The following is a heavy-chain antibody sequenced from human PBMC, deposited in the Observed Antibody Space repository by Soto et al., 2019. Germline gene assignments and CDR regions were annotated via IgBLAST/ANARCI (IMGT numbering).Heavy chain of an antibody. CDR3: ARQEQWFGDGLDYYYYGMDV. Sequence: QVQLVQSGAEVKKPGASVKVSCKASGYTFTSYGISWVRQATGQGLEWMGWISAYNGNTNYAQKLQGRVTMTTDTSTSTAYMELRSLRSDDTAVYYCARQEQWFGDGLDYYYYGMDVWGQGTTVTVSS. D-gene: IGHD3-10*01. J-gene: IGHJ6*02. CDR1: GYTFTSYG. V-gene: IGHV1-18*01. CDR2: ISAYNGNT.